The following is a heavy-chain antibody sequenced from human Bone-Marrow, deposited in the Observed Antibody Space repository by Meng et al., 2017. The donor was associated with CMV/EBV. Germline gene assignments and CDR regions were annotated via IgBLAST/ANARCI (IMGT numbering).Heavy chain of an antibody. D-gene: IGHD3-3*01. CDR2: IYYSGST. Sequence: SETLSLTCTVSGGSISGSYWSWIRQPPGKGLEWIGYIYYSGSTNYNPSLKSRVTISVDTSKNQFSLKLSSVTAADTAVYYCAREGLWSGWTREYGMDVWGQGTTVTVSS. CDR1: GGSISGSY. V-gene: IGHV4-59*01. J-gene: IGHJ6*02. CDR3: AREGLWSGWTREYGMDV.